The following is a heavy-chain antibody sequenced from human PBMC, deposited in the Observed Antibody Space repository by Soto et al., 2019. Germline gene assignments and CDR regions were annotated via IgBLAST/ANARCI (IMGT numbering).Heavy chain of an antibody. CDR3: ARVPYCSGGSCYPKEVPTTHYGMDV. CDR2: IYYSGST. CDR1: GGSISSYY. J-gene: IGHJ6*02. D-gene: IGHD2-15*01. V-gene: IGHV4-59*01. Sequence: PSETLSLTCTVSGGSISSYYWSWIRQPPGKGLEWIGYIYYSGSTNYNPSLKSRVTISVDTSKNQFSLKLSSVTAADTAVYYCARVPYCSGGSCYPKEVPTTHYGMDVWGQGTTVTVSS.